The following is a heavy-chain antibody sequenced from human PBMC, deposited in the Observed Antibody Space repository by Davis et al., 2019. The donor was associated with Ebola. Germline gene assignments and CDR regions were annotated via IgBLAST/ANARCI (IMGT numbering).Heavy chain of an antibody. CDR1: GGSFSGYY. V-gene: IGHV4-34*01. CDR2: INYSGST. Sequence: SETLSLTCAVYGGSFSGYYWSWIRQPPGKGLEWIGEINYSGSTKYNPSLKSRITISVDTSKNQFSLKMTSVTAADTAVYYCAVTTNWNYGFDYWGQGTLVTVSS. CDR3: AVTTNWNYGFDY. D-gene: IGHD1-7*01. J-gene: IGHJ4*02.